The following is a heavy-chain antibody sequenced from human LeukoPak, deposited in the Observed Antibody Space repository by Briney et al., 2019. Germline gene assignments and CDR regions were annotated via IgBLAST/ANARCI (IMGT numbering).Heavy chain of an antibody. V-gene: IGHV1-8*01. CDR2: MNPNSGNT. D-gene: IGHD2-2*01. Sequence: ASVKVSGKASGYTFTSYDINWVPQATGQGREWMGWMNPNSGNTGYAQKFQGRVTMTRNTSISTAYMELSSLRSEDTAVYYCARGPGYCSSTSCYYYYLDVWGKGTTVTVPS. CDR3: ARGPGYCSSTSCYYYYLDV. J-gene: IGHJ6*03. CDR1: GYTFTSYD.